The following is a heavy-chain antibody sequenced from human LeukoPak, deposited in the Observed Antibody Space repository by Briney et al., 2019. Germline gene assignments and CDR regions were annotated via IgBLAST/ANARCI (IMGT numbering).Heavy chain of an antibody. CDR2: ISSSSSNT. D-gene: IGHD3-10*01. Sequence: GGSLRLSCAASGFTFSNYTMNWVRQAPGKGLEWVSSISSSSSNTYYADSVKVRFTSSTDNSKNSLYLQMNSLRAKDTAVYYCARDVTMVRGVSLWGQGTLVTVSS. CDR3: ARDVTMVRGVSL. CDR1: GFTFSNYT. V-gene: IGHV3-21*01. J-gene: IGHJ4*02.